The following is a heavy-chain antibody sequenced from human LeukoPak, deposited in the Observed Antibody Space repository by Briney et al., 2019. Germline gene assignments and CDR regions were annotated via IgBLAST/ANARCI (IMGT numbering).Heavy chain of an antibody. J-gene: IGHJ4*02. D-gene: IGHD6-19*01. CDR3: ARDSIAVAGKTYYFDY. CDR1: GYTFTGYY. Sequence: ASVKVSCKASGYTFTGYYMHCVRQAPGQGLEWMGWINPNSGGTNYAQKFQGRVTMTRDTSISTAYMELSRLRSDDTAVYYCARDSIAVAGKTYYFDYWGQGTLVTVSS. CDR2: INPNSGGT. V-gene: IGHV1-2*02.